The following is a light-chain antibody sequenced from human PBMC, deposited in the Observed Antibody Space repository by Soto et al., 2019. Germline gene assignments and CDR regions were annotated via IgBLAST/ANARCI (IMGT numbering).Light chain of an antibody. V-gene: IGKV1-9*01. CDR3: QQLNSYPLT. J-gene: IGKJ4*01. CDR1: QGISSN. CDR2: AAS. Sequence: DIQLTQSPSFLSASVGDRVTITCLASQGISSNLAWYQQHPWKAPKLLIYAASTLQSGVPPMFRGSGSGTEVADKFSSLKTEDCATYYCQQLNSYPLTFGGGTKVEIK.